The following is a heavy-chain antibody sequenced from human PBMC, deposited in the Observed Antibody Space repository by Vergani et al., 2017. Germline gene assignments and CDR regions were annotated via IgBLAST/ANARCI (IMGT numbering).Heavy chain of an antibody. CDR3: ARVYYYDSSGYYLLSAFDI. V-gene: IGHV1-69*01. J-gene: IGHJ3*02. D-gene: IGHD3-22*01. CDR1: GGTFSSYA. CDR2: IIPIFGTA. Sequence: QVQLVQSGAEVKKPGSSVKVSCKASGGTFSSYAISWVRQAPGQGLEWMRGIIPIFGTANYAQKFQGRVTITADESTSTAYMELSSLRSEDTAVYYCARVYYYDSSGYYLLSAFDIWGQGTMVTVSS.